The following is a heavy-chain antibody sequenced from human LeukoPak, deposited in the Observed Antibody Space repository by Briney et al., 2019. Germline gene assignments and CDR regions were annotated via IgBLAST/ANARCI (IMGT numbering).Heavy chain of an antibody. CDR1: GFSFISYG. CDR2: ISGSGGST. J-gene: IGHJ4*02. CDR3: AKAPSGYYYADFDY. Sequence: GGSLRLSCAASGFSFISYGMHWVRQAPGKGLEWVSAISGSGGSTYYADSVKGRFTISRDNSKNTLYLQMNSLRAEDTAVYYCAKAPSGYYYADFDYWGQGTLVTVSS. D-gene: IGHD3-22*01. V-gene: IGHV3-23*01.